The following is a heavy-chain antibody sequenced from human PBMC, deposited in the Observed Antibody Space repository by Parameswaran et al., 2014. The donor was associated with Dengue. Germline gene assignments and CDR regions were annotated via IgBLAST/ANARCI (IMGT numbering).Heavy chain of an antibody. V-gene: IGHV3-53*01. J-gene: IGHJ4*02. CDR3: ARDIHSGYDWQGFDY. D-gene: IGHD5-12*01. Sequence: RWIRQPPGKGLEWVSVIYSGGSTYYADSVKGRFTISRDNSKNTLYLQMNSLRAEDTAVYYCARDIHSGYDWQGFDYWGQGTLVTVSS. CDR2: IYSGGST.